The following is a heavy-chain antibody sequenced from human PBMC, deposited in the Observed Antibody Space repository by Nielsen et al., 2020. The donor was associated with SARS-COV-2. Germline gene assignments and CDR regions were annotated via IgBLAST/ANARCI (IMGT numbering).Heavy chain of an antibody. CDR2: ISPFNGNT. CDR3: AKGMVYCSSASCYSWFDP. CDR1: GYTFANFG. Sequence: ASAKVSCKASGYTFANFGVTWLRQAPGQGPEWIGWISPFNGNTKYTRKFQGRVTMTTDTSTSTAYLDLRDLRLDDAAIYYCAKGMVYCSSASCYSWFDPWGQGTQVTVSS. J-gene: IGHJ5*02. D-gene: IGHD3-10*02. V-gene: IGHV1-18*04.